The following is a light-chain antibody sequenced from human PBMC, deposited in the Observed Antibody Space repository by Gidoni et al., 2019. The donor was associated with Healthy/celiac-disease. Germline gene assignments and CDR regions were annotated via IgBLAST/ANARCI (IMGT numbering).Light chain of an antibody. Sequence: DIVMTQSPDSLAVSLGESATINCKSSQSVLYSSNNKNYLAWYQQKPGQPPKLLIYCASTRESGVPDRFSGSGSGTDFTLTISSLQAEDVAVYYCQQYYSTPPYTFGQGTKLEIK. CDR1: QSVLYSSNNKNY. J-gene: IGKJ2*01. CDR3: QQYYSTPPYT. CDR2: CAS. V-gene: IGKV4-1*01.